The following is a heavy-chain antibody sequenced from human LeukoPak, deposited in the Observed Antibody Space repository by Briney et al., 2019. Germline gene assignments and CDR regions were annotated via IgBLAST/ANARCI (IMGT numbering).Heavy chain of an antibody. CDR3: ARSYYRSGSYEWYYCYYYMDV. D-gene: IGHD3-10*01. CDR1: GYTFTSYY. Sequence: ASVKVSCKASGYTFTSYYMHWVRQAPGQGLEWMGIINPSGGSTSYAQKFQGRVTMTRDMSTSTAYMELSSLRSEDTAVYYCARSYYRSGSYEWYYCYYYMDVWGKGTTVTISS. J-gene: IGHJ6*03. V-gene: IGHV1-46*01. CDR2: INPSGGST.